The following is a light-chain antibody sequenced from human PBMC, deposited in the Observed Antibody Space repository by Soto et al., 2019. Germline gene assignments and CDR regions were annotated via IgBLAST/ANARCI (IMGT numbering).Light chain of an antibody. J-gene: IGLJ2*01. CDR2: QDS. Sequence: SYELTQPPSVSVSPGQTASITCSGDKLEDKYACWYQQKPGQSPVLVIYQDSKRPSGIPERVSGSNSGNTATLTISGTQAMDEADYYCQAWDSYVVFGGGTKLTVL. CDR3: QAWDSYVV. V-gene: IGLV3-1*01. CDR1: KLEDKY.